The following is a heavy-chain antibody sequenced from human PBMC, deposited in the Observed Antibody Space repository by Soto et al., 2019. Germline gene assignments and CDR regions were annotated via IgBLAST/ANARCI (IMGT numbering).Heavy chain of an antibody. J-gene: IGHJ6*02. CDR3: AKVRERQLVRHGMDV. Sequence: QVQLVESGGGVVQPGRSLVLSCAASGFIFSSYAMHWGRQAPGKGLEWVAGISHDGSSQFYADSVKGRFTISRDSSKNTLYLQMNSLRVEDTGVYYCAKVRERQLVRHGMDVWGQGTTVTVSS. V-gene: IGHV3-30*18. CDR2: ISHDGSSQ. D-gene: IGHD6-13*01. CDR1: GFIFSSYA.